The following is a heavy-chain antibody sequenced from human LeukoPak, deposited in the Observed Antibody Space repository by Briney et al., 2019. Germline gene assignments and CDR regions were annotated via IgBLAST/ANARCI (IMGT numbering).Heavy chain of an antibody. J-gene: IGHJ6*02. CDR2: ITVSGGST. CDR3: AKVRVYYYNMDV. CDR1: GFTFSSYA. Sequence: PGGSLRPSCAASGFTFSSYAMNWVRQAPGKGLEWVSVITVSGGSTYYADSVKGRFTISRDNSKSTLYLQMNSLRAEDTAVYYCAKVRVYYYNMDVWGQGTTVTVSS. V-gene: IGHV3-23*01.